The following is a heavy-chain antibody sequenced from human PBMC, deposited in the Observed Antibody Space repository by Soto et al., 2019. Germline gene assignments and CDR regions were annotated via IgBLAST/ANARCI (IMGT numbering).Heavy chain of an antibody. CDR3: ARGVTPFGMYYYYGMDV. CDR1: GYTFTGYY. V-gene: IGHV1-69*13. J-gene: IGHJ6*02. CDR2: IIPIFGTA. Sequence: ASVKVSCKASGYTFTGYYMHWVRQAPGQGLEWMGGIIPIFGTANYAQKFQGRVTITADESTSTAYMELSSLRSEDTAVYYCARGVTPFGMYYYYGMDVWGQGTTVTVSS. D-gene: IGHD3-16*01.